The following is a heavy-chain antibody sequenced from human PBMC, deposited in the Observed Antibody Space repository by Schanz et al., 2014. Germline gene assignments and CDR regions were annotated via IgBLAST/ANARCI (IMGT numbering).Heavy chain of an antibody. CDR3: AKTLFPGGTQTFGN. V-gene: IGHV3-23*01. CDR1: EFTFSDYW. J-gene: IGHJ4*02. D-gene: IGHD2-8*02. CDR2: ISGSGGST. Sequence: DVHLLESGGGLVQPGGSLRLSCAASEFTFSDYWMSWVRQAPGKGLEWVSAISGSGGSTYYADSVKGRFTISRDNSKSTLYVEMNSLRVEDTAVYYCAKTLFPGGTQTFGNWGRGTLVTVSS.